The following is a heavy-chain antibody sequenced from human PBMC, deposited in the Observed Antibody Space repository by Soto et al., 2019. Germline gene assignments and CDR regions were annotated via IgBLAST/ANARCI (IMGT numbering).Heavy chain of an antibody. CDR3: ARDACGGSCYVWDAFDI. Sequence: EVQLVESGGGLVQPGGSLRLSCAASGFTFSSYSMNWVRQAPGKGLEWVSYISSSSSTIYYADSVKGRFTISRDNAKNSLYLQMNSLRAEDTAVYYCARDACGGSCYVWDAFDIWGQGTMVTVSS. V-gene: IGHV3-48*01. D-gene: IGHD2-15*01. J-gene: IGHJ3*02. CDR1: GFTFSSYS. CDR2: ISSSSSTI.